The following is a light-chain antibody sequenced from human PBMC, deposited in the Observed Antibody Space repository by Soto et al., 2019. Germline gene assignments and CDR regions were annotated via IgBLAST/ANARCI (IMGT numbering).Light chain of an antibody. CDR1: SGSVSSNYY. Sequence: QTVVTQEPSFSVSPGGTVTLTCGLSSGSVSSNYYPSWYQQTPGQTPRTLIYSTNTRSPGVPDRFSGSILGNKAAITITGAQAEDESDYYCVLYMGSGISVFGGGTQLTVL. CDR2: STN. V-gene: IGLV8-61*01. J-gene: IGLJ3*02. CDR3: VLYMGSGISV.